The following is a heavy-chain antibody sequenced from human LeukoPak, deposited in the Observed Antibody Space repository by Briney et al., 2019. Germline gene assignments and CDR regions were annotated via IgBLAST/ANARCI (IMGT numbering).Heavy chain of an antibody. V-gene: IGHV3-48*04. D-gene: IGHD6-13*01. J-gene: IGHJ4*02. CDR3: ARVGSIAAAGTVDY. CDR1: GFTFSSYS. Sequence: GGSLRLSCAASGFTFSSYSMNWVRQAPGKGLEWVSSISSSGSTIYYADSVKGRFTISRDNAKNSLYLQMNSLRVEDTAVYYCARVGSIAAAGTVDYWGQGTLVTVSS. CDR2: ISSSGSTI.